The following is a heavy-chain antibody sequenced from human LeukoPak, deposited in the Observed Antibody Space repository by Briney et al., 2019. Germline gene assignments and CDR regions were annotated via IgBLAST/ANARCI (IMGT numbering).Heavy chain of an antibody. Sequence: PSETLSLTCTVSGGSISSGGYYWSWIRQPPGKGLEWIGYIYHSGSTYYNPSLKSRVTISVGRSKNQFSLKLSSVTAADTAVYYCAKKPRRSRGENPWPYFEYWGQGTLVTVSS. V-gene: IGHV4-30-2*01. D-gene: IGHD7-27*01. CDR3: AKKPRRSRGENPWPYFEY. CDR2: IYHSGST. CDR1: GGSISSGGYY. J-gene: IGHJ4*02.